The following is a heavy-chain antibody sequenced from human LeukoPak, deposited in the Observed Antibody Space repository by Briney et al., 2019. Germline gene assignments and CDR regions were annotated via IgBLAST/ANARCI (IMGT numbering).Heavy chain of an antibody. J-gene: IGHJ1*01. CDR2: VKSKIEGGTT. D-gene: IGHD3-16*01. V-gene: IGHV3-15*01. CDR1: GFTITSAW. CDR3: TAGLYTAFR. Sequence: GGSLRPSCRASGFTITSAWMTWVRQVPGKGVEWVGRVKSKIEGGTTDYAAPVQHSFPISRYDSKNPLYLEMNSLKTEDTALYYCTAGLYTAFRWGQ.